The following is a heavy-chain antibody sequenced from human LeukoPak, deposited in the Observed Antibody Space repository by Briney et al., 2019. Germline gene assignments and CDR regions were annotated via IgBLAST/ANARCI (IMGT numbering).Heavy chain of an antibody. D-gene: IGHD5-24*01. Sequence: PGGSLRLSCTTSGFTYSDYYMSWIRQAPGKGLEWVSYISSSSVYTDYADSVKGRFTISRDNGKNSLFLQMNSLRAEDTAVYYCARAQGSRGMATPRVYYFDLWGRGTLVTVSS. J-gene: IGHJ2*01. V-gene: IGHV3-11*06. CDR1: GFTYSDYY. CDR3: ARAQGSRGMATPRVYYFDL. CDR2: ISSSSVYT.